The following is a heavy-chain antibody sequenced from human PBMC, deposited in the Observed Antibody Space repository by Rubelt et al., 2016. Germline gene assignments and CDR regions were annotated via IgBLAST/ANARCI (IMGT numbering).Heavy chain of an antibody. J-gene: IGHJ5*02. D-gene: IGHD5-24*01. V-gene: IGHV4-34*01. CDR1: GGSISGYY. CDR3: VRHLSRRDGYNLNWFDP. Sequence: QVQLRQWGAGLLKPSETLSLTCAVYGGSISGYYWSWIRQPPGKGLEWIGEINHSGSTNYKPSLKSRVTISIDTSKNHFPLRLSAATAAETAVYYCVRHLSRRDGYNLNWFDPWGQGTLVTVSS. CDR2: INHSGST.